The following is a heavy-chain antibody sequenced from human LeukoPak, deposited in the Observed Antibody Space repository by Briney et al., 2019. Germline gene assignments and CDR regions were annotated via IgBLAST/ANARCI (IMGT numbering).Heavy chain of an antibody. CDR2: IKQDGSEK. D-gene: IGHD4-17*01. V-gene: IGHV3-7*01. CDR1: GFTFSSYW. CDR3: ARDGFSDYGDYTATYYPPYYYYGMDV. J-gene: IGHJ6*02. Sequence: PGGSLRLSCAASGFTFSSYWMSWVRQAPGKGLEWVANIKQDGSEKYYVDSVKGRFTISRDNAKNSLYLQMNSLRAEDTAVYYCARDGFSDYGDYTATYYPPYYYYGMDVWGQGTTVTVSS.